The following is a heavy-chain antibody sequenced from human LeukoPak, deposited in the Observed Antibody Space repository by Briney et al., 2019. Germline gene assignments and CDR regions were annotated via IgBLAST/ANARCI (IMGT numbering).Heavy chain of an antibody. Sequence: SETLSLTCAVYGGSFSGYYWSWIRQPPGAGLEWIGYVYYTGSANYHPSLRSRVTMSVDTSKNQFSLNVRSVTAADTAIYYCARAMVGAPGYYYFDYWGHGTLVTVSS. CDR1: GGSFSGYY. CDR2: VYYTGSA. D-gene: IGHD4/OR15-4a*01. V-gene: IGHV4-59*01. J-gene: IGHJ4*01. CDR3: ARAMVGAPGYYYFDY.